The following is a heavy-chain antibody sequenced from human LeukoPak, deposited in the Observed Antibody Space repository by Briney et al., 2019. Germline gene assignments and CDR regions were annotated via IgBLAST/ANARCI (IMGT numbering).Heavy chain of an antibody. CDR1: GGSISSGSYY. J-gene: IGHJ4*02. Sequence: SETLSLTCTVSGGSISSGSYYWSWIRQPARKGLEWIGRIYTSGSTNYNPSLKSRVTMSVDTSKNQFSLKLSSVTAADTAVYYCARANTMVRGDPFDYWGQGTLVTVSS. CDR3: ARANTMVRGDPFDY. D-gene: IGHD3-10*01. CDR2: IYTSGST. V-gene: IGHV4-61*02.